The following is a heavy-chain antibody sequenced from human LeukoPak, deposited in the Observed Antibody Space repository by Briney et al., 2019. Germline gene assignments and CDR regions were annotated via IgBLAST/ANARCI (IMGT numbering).Heavy chain of an antibody. CDR1: GFTFSNAW. D-gene: IGHD5-24*01. CDR2: IKSKTDGGTT. CDR3: TTDSRDGYNYGRHFDY. Sequence: GGSLRLSCAASGFTFSNAWMSWVRQAPGKGLEWVGRIKSKTDGGTTDYAAPVKGRFTISRDDSKNTLYLQMNSLRTEDTAVYYCTTDSRDGYNYGRHFDYWGQGTLVTVSS. V-gene: IGHV3-15*01. J-gene: IGHJ4*02.